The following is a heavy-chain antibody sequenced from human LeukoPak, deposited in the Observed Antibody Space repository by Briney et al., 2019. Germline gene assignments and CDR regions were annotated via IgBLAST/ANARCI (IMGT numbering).Heavy chain of an antibody. Sequence: GGSLRLSCAASGFTFSDYYMSWVRHAPGKGLEWVSGINWNGSSTGYADSVKGRFTISRDNAKNSLYLQMNSLRAEDTALYYCARSGVGATHLYYFDYWGQGTLVTVSS. J-gene: IGHJ4*02. CDR2: INWNGSST. V-gene: IGHV3-20*04. D-gene: IGHD1-26*01. CDR1: GFTFSDYY. CDR3: ARSGVGATHLYYFDY.